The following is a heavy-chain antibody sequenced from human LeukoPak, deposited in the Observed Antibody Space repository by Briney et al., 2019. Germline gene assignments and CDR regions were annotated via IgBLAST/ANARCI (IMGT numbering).Heavy chain of an antibody. CDR1: GYTFTGSR. CDR3: ATSCYGMGV. J-gene: IGHJ6*02. Sequence: ASVTVSCKASGYTFTGSRMQWARQAPGQGLEWMGWINPSNGDTNSEQKFQGRVTMTRDTSISTVYMQLSRLTSADTAVYYCATSCYGMGVWGQGPTVIVSS. D-gene: IGHD2-15*01. V-gene: IGHV1-2*02. CDR2: INPSNGDT.